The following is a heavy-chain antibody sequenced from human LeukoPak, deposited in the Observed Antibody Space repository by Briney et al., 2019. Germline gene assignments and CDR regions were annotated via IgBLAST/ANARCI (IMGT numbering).Heavy chain of an antibody. CDR2: INHGGST. CDR3: ARGGAGYNFDY. Sequence: SETLSLTCAVYGGSFSGDFWSWIRQSPGKGLEWIGEINHGGSTTYNPSLQSRVTMSVDTSTNQISLKMTSVTAADTAVYYCARGGAGYNFDYWGQGTLVTVSS. D-gene: IGHD5-24*01. CDR1: GGSFSGDF. J-gene: IGHJ4*02. V-gene: IGHV4-34*01.